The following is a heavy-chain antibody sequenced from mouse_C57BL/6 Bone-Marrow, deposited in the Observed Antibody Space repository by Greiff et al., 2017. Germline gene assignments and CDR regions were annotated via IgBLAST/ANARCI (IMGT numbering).Heavy chain of an antibody. CDR3: TRGYSNPYFDY. V-gene: IGHV1-5*01. CDR2: IYPGNSDT. D-gene: IGHD2-5*01. J-gene: IGHJ2*01. Sequence: VQLQQSGTVLARPGASVKMSCKTSGYTFTSYWMHWVKQRPGQGLEWIGAIYPGNSDTSYNQKVKGKAKLTAVTSASTAYMELSSLTNEDSAVYYCTRGYSNPYFDYWGQGTTLTVSS. CDR1: GYTFTSYW.